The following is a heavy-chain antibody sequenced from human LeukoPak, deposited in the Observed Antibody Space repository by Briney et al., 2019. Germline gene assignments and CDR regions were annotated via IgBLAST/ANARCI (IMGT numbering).Heavy chain of an antibody. CDR3: ARDRGSCGWYEFDY. J-gene: IGHJ4*02. V-gene: IGHV3-7*01. D-gene: IGHD6-19*01. CDR1: GFTSNSYW. Sequence: GGSLRLSCAASGFTSNSYWMSWVRQAPGKGLEWVANIKQDGSEKYYVDSVKGRFTISRDNAKNSLYLQMNSLRAEDTAVYYCARDRGSCGWYEFDYWGQGTLVTVSS. CDR2: IKQDGSEK.